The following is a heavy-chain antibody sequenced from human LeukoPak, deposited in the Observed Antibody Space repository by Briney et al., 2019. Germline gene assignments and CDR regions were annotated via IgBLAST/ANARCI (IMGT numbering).Heavy chain of an antibody. CDR1: GFTFSDYH. Sequence: GGSLRLSCAASGFTFSDYHMTWIRQAPGRGLEWVSYTSGSSIYTRYADSVKGRFTISRDNAKNSLYLQMNSLRAEDTALYYCVRDISGYYFDYWGQGTLVTVSS. D-gene: IGHD3-22*01. V-gene: IGHV3-11*05. CDR3: VRDISGYYFDY. J-gene: IGHJ4*02. CDR2: TSGSSIYT.